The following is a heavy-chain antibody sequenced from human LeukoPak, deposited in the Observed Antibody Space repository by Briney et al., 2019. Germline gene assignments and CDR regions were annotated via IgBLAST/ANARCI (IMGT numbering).Heavy chain of an antibody. J-gene: IGHJ6*03. CDR2: INPNSGGT. CDR3: AREALWFGEGIRYYMDV. D-gene: IGHD3-10*01. CDR1: GYTFTGYY. V-gene: IGHV1-2*02. Sequence: ASVKVSCKASGYTFTGYYMHWVRQAPGQGLEWMGWINPNSGGTNYAQKFQGRVTMTRDTSISTAYMELSRLRSDDTAVYYCAREALWFGEGIRYYMDVWGKGTTVTVSS.